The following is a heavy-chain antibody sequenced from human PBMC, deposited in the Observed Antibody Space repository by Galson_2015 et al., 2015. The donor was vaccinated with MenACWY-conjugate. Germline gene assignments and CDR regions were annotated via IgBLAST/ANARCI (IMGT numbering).Heavy chain of an antibody. CDR2: ISPGDSET. Sequence: AEVKKPGESLKISCKGSGYTFTTYWIGWVRQLPGKGLEWMGLISPGDSETRYSPAFQGQVTISADKSISTAYVQWDSLQAPDTAMYYCARHPPGGRGMDVWGQGTTVTVSS. CDR1: GYTFTTYW. CDR3: ARHPPGGRGMDV. D-gene: IGHD1-26*01. V-gene: IGHV5-51*01. J-gene: IGHJ6*02.